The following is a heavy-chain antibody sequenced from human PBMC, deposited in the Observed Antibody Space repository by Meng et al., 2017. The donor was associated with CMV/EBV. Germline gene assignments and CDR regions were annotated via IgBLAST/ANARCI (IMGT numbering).Heavy chain of an antibody. Sequence: FSSYSISWVRQAPGQGLEWMGGIIPILGIANYAQKFQGRVTITADKSTSTAYMGLSSLRPEDTAVYYCARDQRVLRFLEWLTGGWFDPWGQGTLVTVSS. CDR3: ARDQRVLRFLEWLTGGWFDP. V-gene: IGHV1-69*10. D-gene: IGHD3-3*01. CDR2: IIPILGIA. J-gene: IGHJ5*02. CDR1: FSSYS.